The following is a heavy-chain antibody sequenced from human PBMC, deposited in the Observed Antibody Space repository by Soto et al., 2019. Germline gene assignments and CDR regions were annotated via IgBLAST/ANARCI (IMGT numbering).Heavy chain of an antibody. D-gene: IGHD3-10*01. CDR2: IYYSGST. CDR3: ARKGENVLLWFGEIPGAFDI. Sequence: QVQLQESGPGLVKPSQTLSLTCTVSGGSISSGGYYWSWIRQHPGKGLEWIGYIYYSGSTYYNPSLKSRVTISVDTSKNQFSLKLSSVTAADTAAYYCARKGENVLLWFGEIPGAFDIWGQGTMVTVSS. CDR1: GGSISSGGYY. V-gene: IGHV4-31*03. J-gene: IGHJ3*02.